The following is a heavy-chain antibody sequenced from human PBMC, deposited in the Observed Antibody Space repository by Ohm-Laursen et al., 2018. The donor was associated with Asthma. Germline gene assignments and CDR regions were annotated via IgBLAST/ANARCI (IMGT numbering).Heavy chain of an antibody. CDR3: ARGIAVTENDAFDI. V-gene: IGHV1-2*04. D-gene: IGHD6-19*01. Sequence: SSVKVSCKASGYTFTGYYMHWVRQAPGQGLEWMGWISPNSGGTNYAQKFQGWVTMTRDTSISTAYMELSRLRSDDTAVYYCARGIAVTENDAFDIWGQGTMVTVSS. J-gene: IGHJ3*02. CDR2: ISPNSGGT. CDR1: GYTFTGYY.